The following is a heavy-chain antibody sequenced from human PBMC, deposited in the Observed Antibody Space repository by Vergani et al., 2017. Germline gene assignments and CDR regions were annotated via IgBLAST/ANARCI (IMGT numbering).Heavy chain of an antibody. J-gene: IGHJ4*02. V-gene: IGHV3-11*01. D-gene: IGHD5-18*01. CDR1: GFTFSDYY. CDR2: ISSSGSTI. Sequence: QVQLVESGGGLVKPGGSLRLSCAASGFTFSDYYMSWIRQAPGKGLEWVSYISSSGSTIYYEDSVKGRFTIARDNAKNALYLQMNSLRAEDTAVYYCARMAYSYGPDRDHLGGYWGQGTLVTVSS. CDR3: ARMAYSYGPDRDHLGGY.